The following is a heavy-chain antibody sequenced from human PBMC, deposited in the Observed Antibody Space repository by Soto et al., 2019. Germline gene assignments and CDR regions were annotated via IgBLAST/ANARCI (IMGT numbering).Heavy chain of an antibody. Sequence: SETLSLTYTVSDGSIRSYYWSWIRQPPGKGLEWIGYVYHSGTTSYNPSLKSRVTISINTSKNQFSLNLNSVTAADTAVYYCAREDSRWFDPWGQGTLVTVSS. CDR3: AREDSRWFDP. J-gene: IGHJ5*02. CDR1: DGSIRSYY. V-gene: IGHV4-59*01. CDR2: VYHSGTT.